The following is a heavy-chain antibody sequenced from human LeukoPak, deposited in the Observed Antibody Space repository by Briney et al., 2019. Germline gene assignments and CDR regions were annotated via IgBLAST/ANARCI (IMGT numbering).Heavy chain of an antibody. J-gene: IGHJ3*02. CDR1: GFTFDDSA. V-gene: IGHV3-9*01. CDR2: ISWDSGNI. CDR3: AKAVAAPGAFNI. D-gene: IGHD6-13*01. Sequence: QAGGSLRLSCAASGFTFDDSAMHWVRQAPGKGLEWVSGISWDSGNIIYADSVRGRFTISRDNARNSLYLQMNSLRPEDTALYYCAKAVAAPGAFNIWGQGTMVTVSS.